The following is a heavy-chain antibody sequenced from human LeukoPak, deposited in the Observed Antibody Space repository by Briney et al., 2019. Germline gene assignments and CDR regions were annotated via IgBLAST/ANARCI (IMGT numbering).Heavy chain of an antibody. J-gene: IGHJ4*02. CDR2: INHSGST. D-gene: IGHD6-13*01. V-gene: IGHV4-34*01. Sequence: SETLSLTCAVYGGSFSGYYWSWIRQPPGKGLEWIGGINHSGSTNYNASLMSRVTILVDTTNNQFSLKLSSVTAADTAVYCCARRPGLGSSWYGFDYWGQGTLVTVSS. CDR1: GGSFSGYY. CDR3: ARRPGLGSSWYGFDY.